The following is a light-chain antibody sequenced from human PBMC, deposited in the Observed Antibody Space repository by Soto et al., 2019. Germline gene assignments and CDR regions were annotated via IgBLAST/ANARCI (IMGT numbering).Light chain of an antibody. J-gene: IGKJ2*01. CDR2: DAS. Sequence: DIQMTQSPSTLSASVGDRVTITCRASQSINEWLAWYQQKPGKAPKLLIYDASILQSGVPSRFSGSRSRTEFTLTITSLQPDDFATYCSQQSYKTPHTFGQGTKLETK. CDR1: QSINEW. V-gene: IGKV1-5*01. CDR3: QQSYKTPHT.